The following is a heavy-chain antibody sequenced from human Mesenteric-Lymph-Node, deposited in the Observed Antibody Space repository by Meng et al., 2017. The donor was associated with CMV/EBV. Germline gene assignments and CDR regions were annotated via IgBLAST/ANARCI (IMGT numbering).Heavy chain of an antibody. CDR1: GFNFNSYG. CDR3: ARRRDTWELHY. J-gene: IGHJ4*02. Sequence: GESLKISCAASGFNFNSYGMHWVRQAPGKGLEWVAFIQFDGKKRYYGDSVQGRFTISKDFSKNTLYLQMNSLRADDTAVYYCARRRDTWELHYWGQGTLVTVSS. V-gene: IGHV3-30*02. D-gene: IGHD1-26*01. CDR2: IQFDGKKR.